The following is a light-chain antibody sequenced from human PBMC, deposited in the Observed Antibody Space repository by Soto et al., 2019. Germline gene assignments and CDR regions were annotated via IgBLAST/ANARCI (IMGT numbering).Light chain of an antibody. CDR2: VAS. CDR1: QSVSSNY. V-gene: IGKV3-20*01. Sequence: EIVLTQSPGTLSLSPGERATLSCRASQSVSSNYLAWYQQKPGQAPRLLIYVASSRATGIPDRFSGSGSGTDFTLTISRLEPEDFAVYYCQQYGSSPLFTFGPGTKVDLK. J-gene: IGKJ3*01. CDR3: QQYGSSPLFT.